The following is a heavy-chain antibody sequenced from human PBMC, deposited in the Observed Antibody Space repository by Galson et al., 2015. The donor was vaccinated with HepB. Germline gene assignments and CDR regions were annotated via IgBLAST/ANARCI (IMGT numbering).Heavy chain of an antibody. CDR1: GFIFSDYF. CDR2: ISSSGSVI. Sequence: SLRLSCAASGFIFSDYFMSWIRQAPGKGLEWVSYISSSGSVIHYADSVKGRFTISRDNAKNSLYLQMKSLRAEDTAVYYRARWVLYRDYYYYYMDVWGKGTTVTASS. D-gene: IGHD3-16*01. J-gene: IGHJ6*03. CDR3: ARWVLYRDYYYYYMDV. V-gene: IGHV3-11*01.